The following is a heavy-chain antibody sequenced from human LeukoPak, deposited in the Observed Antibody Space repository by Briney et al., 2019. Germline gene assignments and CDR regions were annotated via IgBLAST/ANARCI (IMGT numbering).Heavy chain of an antibody. J-gene: IGHJ4*02. V-gene: IGHV3-33*03. CDR2: IWYDGSNK. D-gene: IGHD3-22*01. CDR1: GFTFSSYG. Sequence: GGSLRLSCAASGFTFSSYGMHWVRQAPGKGLEWVAVIWYDGSNKYYADSVKGRFTISRDNAKNSLYLQMNSLRAEDTALYYCAKVNYYDSSGYYYFDYWGQGTLVTVSS. CDR3: AKVNYYDSSGYYYFDY.